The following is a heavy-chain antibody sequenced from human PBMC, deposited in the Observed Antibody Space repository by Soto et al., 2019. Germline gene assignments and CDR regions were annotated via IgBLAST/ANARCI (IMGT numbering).Heavy chain of an antibody. CDR1: GGSISSGGYY. CDR2: IYYSGST. Sequence: QVQLQESGPGLVKPSQTLSLTCTVSGGSISSGGYYWSWIRQHPGKGLEWIGYIYYSGSTYYNPSLKSRVTISVDTSKNQFSLKLSSVTAADTAVYYCARDGSSSWYADAFDIWGQGTMVTVSS. J-gene: IGHJ3*02. D-gene: IGHD6-13*01. V-gene: IGHV4-31*03. CDR3: ARDGSSSWYADAFDI.